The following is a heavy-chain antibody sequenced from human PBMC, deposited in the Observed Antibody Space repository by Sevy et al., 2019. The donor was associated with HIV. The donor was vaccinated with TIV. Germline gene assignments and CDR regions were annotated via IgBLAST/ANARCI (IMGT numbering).Heavy chain of an antibody. CDR2: ISYDGSKI. Sequence: GGSLRLSCAASGFTFSTYAIHWVRQAPGKGLEWVALISYDGSKIFYIDSVKGRFTVSRDNSRNALYLQMNSLRPEDTAVYYCAVWPGGETGHYLKFDSWGQGTLVTVSS. CDR3: AVWPGGETGHYLKFDS. D-gene: IGHD3-9*01. V-gene: IGHV3-30*04. CDR1: GFTFSTYA. J-gene: IGHJ4*02.